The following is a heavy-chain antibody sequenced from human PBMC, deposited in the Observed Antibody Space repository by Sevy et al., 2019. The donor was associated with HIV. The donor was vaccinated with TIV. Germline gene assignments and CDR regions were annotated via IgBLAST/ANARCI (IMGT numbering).Heavy chain of an antibody. J-gene: IGHJ4*02. CDR2: ISTRSSAI. CDR1: GFTFSSFS. V-gene: IGHV3-48*01. CDR3: ARVNIPAAE. D-gene: IGHD6-13*01. Sequence: GGSLRLSCAASGFTFSSFSMNWVRQAPGKGPEWISYISTRSSAIYYADSMKGRFTISRDNSKNSLYLQMNSLRAEDTAVYYCARVNIPAAEWGQGALVTVSS.